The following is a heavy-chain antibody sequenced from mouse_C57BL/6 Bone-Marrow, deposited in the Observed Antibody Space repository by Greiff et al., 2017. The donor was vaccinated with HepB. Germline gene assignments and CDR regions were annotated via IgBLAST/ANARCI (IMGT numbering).Heavy chain of an antibody. CDR2: IHPNSGST. V-gene: IGHV1-64*01. J-gene: IGHJ3*01. CDR3: ARVNYGSSYEFAY. D-gene: IGHD1-1*01. Sequence: QVQLQQPGAELVKPGASVKLSCKASGYTFTSYWMHWVKQRPGQGLEWIGMIHPNSGSTNYNEKFKSKATLTVDKSSSTAYMQLSSLTSEDSAVYYCARVNYGSSYEFAYWGQGTLVTVSA. CDR1: GYTFTSYW.